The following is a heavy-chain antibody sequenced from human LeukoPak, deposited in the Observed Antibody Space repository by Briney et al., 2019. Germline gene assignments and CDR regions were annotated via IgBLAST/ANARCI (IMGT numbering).Heavy chain of an antibody. CDR1: GFTFSSYA. CDR3: ARELSSSWYLILYDY. Sequence: PGGSLRLSCAASGFTFSSYAMSWVRQAPGKGLEWVSAISGSGGSTYYADSVKGRFTISRDNSKNTLYLQMNSLRAEDTAVYYCARELSSSWYLILYDYWGQGTLVTVSS. V-gene: IGHV3-23*01. D-gene: IGHD6-13*01. CDR2: ISGSGGST. J-gene: IGHJ4*02.